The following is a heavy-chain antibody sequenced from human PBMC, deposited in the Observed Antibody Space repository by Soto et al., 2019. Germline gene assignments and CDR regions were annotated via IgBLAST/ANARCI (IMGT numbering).Heavy chain of an antibody. D-gene: IGHD4-4*01. V-gene: IGHV1-3*01. J-gene: IGHJ1*01. CDR1: GYTFTSYG. Sequence: GSSVKVSCKASGYTFTSYGMHWVRQAPGQRLEWMGWINAGNGNTKYSQKFQGRVTITRDTSASTAYMELSSLRSEDTAVYYCARGIARGTTVIRYFQHWGQGTLVTVSS. CDR3: ARGIARGTTVIRYFQH. CDR2: INAGNGNT.